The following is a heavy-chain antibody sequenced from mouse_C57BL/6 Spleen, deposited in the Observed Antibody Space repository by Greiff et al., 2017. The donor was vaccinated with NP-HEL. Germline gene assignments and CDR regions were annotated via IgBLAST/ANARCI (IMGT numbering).Heavy chain of an antibody. V-gene: IGHV5-4*01. CDR3: ARDEGGFAY. Sequence: EVQGVESGGGLVKPGGSLKLSYAASGFTFSSYAMSWVRQTPEKRLEWVATISDGGSYTYYPDNVKGRFTISRDNAKNNLYLQMSHLKSEDTAMYHCARDEGGFAYWGQGTLVTVSA. CDR1: GFTFSSYA. CDR2: ISDGGSYT. J-gene: IGHJ3*01.